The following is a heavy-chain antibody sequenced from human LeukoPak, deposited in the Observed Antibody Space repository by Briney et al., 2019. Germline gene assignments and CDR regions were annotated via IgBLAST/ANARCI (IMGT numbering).Heavy chain of an antibody. CDR3: VAVLVPAAFWHFDV. CDR1: GFPFSQHG. Sequence: PGTSLRLSCATSGFPFSQHGYHWVRQAPGKALEGTAVIWVDGTRKYYADSVEGRFTISRDNSKSTLYLQIDSLRPEDTAVYYCVAVLVPAAFWHFDVWGRGTQVTVSS. J-gene: IGHJ2*01. CDR2: IWVDGTRK. V-gene: IGHV3-33*01. D-gene: IGHD2-2*01.